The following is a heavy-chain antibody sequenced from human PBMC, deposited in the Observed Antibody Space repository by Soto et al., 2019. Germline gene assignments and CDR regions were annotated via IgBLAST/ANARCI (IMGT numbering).Heavy chain of an antibody. J-gene: IGHJ4*02. D-gene: IGHD3-10*01. CDR1: GGSISSGDYY. CDR3: DRVRGYSGSGPFDY. CDR2: ISYSGSS. Sequence: QVQLQESGPGLVKPSQTLSLTCTVSGGSISSGDYYWNWIRQPPGKGLEWIGFISYSGSSYYNPSLESRVALSVDTSKNQCSLKLSSVTAADTAVYYCDRVRGYSGSGPFDYWGQGTLVTVSS. V-gene: IGHV4-30-4*01.